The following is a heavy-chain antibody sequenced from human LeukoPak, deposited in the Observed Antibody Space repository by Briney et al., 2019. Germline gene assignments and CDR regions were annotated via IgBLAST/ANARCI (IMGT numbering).Heavy chain of an antibody. CDR3: ARAGSVVVVPAAIGPLFDY. D-gene: IGHD2-2*02. Sequence: ASVKVSCKASGYTFTGYYMHWVRQAPGQGLEWMGWINPNSGGTNYAQKFQGRVTMTRDTSISTAYRELSRLRSDDTAVYYCARAGSVVVVPAAIGPLFDYWGQGTLVTVSS. J-gene: IGHJ4*02. V-gene: IGHV1-2*02. CDR1: GYTFTGYY. CDR2: INPNSGGT.